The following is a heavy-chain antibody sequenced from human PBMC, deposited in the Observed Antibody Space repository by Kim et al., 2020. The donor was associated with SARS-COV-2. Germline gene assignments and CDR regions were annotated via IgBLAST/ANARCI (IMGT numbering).Heavy chain of an antibody. D-gene: IGHD2-2*02. CDR2: IIPILGIA. CDR3: ASDCSSTSCHRGLEGY. CDR1: GGTFSSYT. Sequence: SVKVSCKASGGTFSSYTISWVRQAPGQGLEWMGRIIPILGIANYAQKFQGRVTITADKSTSTAYMELSSLRSEDTAVYYCASDCSSTSCHRGLEGYWGQGTLVTVSS. J-gene: IGHJ4*02. V-gene: IGHV1-69*02.